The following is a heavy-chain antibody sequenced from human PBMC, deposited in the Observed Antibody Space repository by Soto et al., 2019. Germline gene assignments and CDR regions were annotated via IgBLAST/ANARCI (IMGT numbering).Heavy chain of an antibody. CDR2: IKSTTDGGTT. D-gene: IGHD2-15*01. CDR3: SKERRSGGLEPYFHY. Sequence: GGSLRLSCAASGFTFNNVWMSWVRQAPGEGLEWVARIKSTTDGGTTDYAAPVKRRFTISRDDSINTLFLQMNSLKTEDTAEYYCSKERRSGGLEPYFHYWGQGTLVKVSS. V-gene: IGHV3-15*01. J-gene: IGHJ4*02. CDR1: GFTFNNVW.